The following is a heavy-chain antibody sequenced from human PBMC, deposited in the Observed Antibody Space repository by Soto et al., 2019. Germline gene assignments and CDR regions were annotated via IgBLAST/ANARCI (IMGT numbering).Heavy chain of an antibody. CDR3: ARPHYYDSSAHDY. CDR1: GSPISRGGYY. D-gene: IGHD3-22*01. V-gene: IGHV4-31*03. CDR2: IYYSEST. J-gene: IGHJ4*02. Sequence: SQTLSLTCTVSGSPISRGGYYGRWTRQHPWKGQEWTGYIYYSESTSDTPSPKRRVTISVVTSKNQFPLKRSSVTAAGTDPYYCARPHYYDSSAHDYWGQGTLVTASA.